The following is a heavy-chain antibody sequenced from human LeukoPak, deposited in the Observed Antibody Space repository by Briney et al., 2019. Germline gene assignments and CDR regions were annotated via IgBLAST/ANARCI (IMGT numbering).Heavy chain of an antibody. CDR3: ARDRSAGGGWPLFDS. J-gene: IGHJ4*02. CDR1: GFTFSSYG. V-gene: IGHV3-30*02. CDR2: IRYDGSNK. Sequence: PGGSLRLSCAASGFTFSSYGMHWVRQAPGKGLEWVAFIRYDGSNKYYADSVKGRFTISRDNAKNSLYLQMNSLRDEDTAVYYCARDRSAGGGWPLFDSWGQGTLVTVSS. D-gene: IGHD6-19*01.